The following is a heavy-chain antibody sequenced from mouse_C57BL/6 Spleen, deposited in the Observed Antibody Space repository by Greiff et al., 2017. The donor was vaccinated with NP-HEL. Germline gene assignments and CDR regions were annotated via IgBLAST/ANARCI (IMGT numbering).Heavy chain of an antibody. Sequence: QVQLQQPGAELVKPGASVKLSCKASGYAFSSYWMNWVKQRPGKGLEWIGQIYPGDGDTNYNGKFKGKATLTADKSSSTAYMQLSSPTAEDAAFYFGGRGGDGLYDFDYWGQGTTLTVSS. CDR3: GRGGDGLYDFDY. CDR1: GYAFSSYW. V-gene: IGHV1-80*01. D-gene: IGHD2-14*01. CDR2: IYPGDGDT. J-gene: IGHJ2*01.